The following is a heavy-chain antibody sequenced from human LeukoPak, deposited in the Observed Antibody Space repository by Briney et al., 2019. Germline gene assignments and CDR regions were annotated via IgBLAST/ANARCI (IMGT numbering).Heavy chain of an antibody. J-gene: IGHJ4*02. V-gene: IGHV4-30-4*08. CDR3: AREPRIAAAGTAFDY. CDR1: GGSISSGDYY. CDR2: IYYSGST. Sequence: SETLSLTCTVSGGSISSGDYYWSWIRQPPGKGLEWIGYIYYSGSTYYNPSLKSRVTISVDTSKNPFSLKLSSVTAADTAVYYCAREPRIAAAGTAFDYWGQGTLVTVSS. D-gene: IGHD6-13*01.